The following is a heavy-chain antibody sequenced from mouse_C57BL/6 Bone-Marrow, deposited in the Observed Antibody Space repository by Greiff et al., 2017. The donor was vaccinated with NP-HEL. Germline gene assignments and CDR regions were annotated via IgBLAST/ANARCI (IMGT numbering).Heavy chain of an antibody. J-gene: IGHJ2*01. CDR3: AIYGNSEPPDY. V-gene: IGHV1-26*01. Sequence: VQLQQSGPELVKPGASVKISCKASGYTFTDYYMNWVKQSHGKSLEWIGDINPNNGGTSYNQKFKGKATLTVDKSSSTAYMELRSLTSEDSAVYYCAIYGNSEPPDYWGQGTTLTVSS. CDR2: INPNNGGT. CDR1: GYTFTDYY. D-gene: IGHD2-1*01.